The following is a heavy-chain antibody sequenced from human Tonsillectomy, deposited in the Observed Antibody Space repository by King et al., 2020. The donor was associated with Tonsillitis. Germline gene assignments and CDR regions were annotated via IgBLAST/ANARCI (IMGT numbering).Heavy chain of an antibody. J-gene: IGHJ6*02. CDR3: AREDLGYCSSTRCYASNYYYGMDV. D-gene: IGHD2-2*01. CDR1: GFTFSSYA. Sequence: VQLVESGGGVVQPGRSLRLSCAASGFTFSSYAMHWVRQAPGKGLEWVAVISYDGRNKYYADSVKGRFTISRDNSKNTLYLQMNSLRAEDTAVYYCAREDLGYCSSTRCYASNYYYGMDVWGQGTTVTVSS. V-gene: IGHV3-30*04. CDR2: ISYDGRNK.